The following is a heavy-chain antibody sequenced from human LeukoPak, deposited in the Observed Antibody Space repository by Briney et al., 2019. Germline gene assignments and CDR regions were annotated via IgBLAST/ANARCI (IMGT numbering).Heavy chain of an antibody. CDR2: IYHSGST. CDR1: GGSISSSNW. Sequence: SETLSLTCAVSGGSISSSNWWGWVRQPPGKGLEWIGEIYHSGSTNYNPSLKSRVTISVDKSKNQFSLKLSSVTAADTAVYYCARAVAARDAFDIWGQGTMVTVSS. J-gene: IGHJ3*02. V-gene: IGHV4-4*02. CDR3: ARAVAARDAFDI. D-gene: IGHD6-19*01.